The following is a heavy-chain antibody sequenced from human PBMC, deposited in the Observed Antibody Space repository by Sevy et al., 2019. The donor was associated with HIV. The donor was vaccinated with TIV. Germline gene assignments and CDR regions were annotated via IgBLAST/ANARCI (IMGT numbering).Heavy chain of an antibody. V-gene: IGHV1-69*13. Sequence: ASVKVSCKASGGTFSSYAISWVRQAPRQGLEWMGGIIPIFGTANYAQKFQGRVTITADESTSTAYMELSSLGSEDTAVYYCARGRPRIAARRDWFDPWGQGTLVTVSS. J-gene: IGHJ5*02. D-gene: IGHD6-6*01. CDR3: ARGRPRIAARRDWFDP. CDR1: GGTFSSYA. CDR2: IIPIFGTA.